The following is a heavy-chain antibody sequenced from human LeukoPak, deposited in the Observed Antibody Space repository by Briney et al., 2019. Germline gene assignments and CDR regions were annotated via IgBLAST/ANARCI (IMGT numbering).Heavy chain of an antibody. J-gene: IGHJ3*02. V-gene: IGHV3-9*01. D-gene: IGHD6-19*01. Sequence: PGGSLRLSCAASGFTFDDYAMHWVRQAPGKGLEWVSGISWNSGSIGYADSVKGRFTISRDNAKNSLYLQMNSLRAEDTALYYCAKDTAGAVAGSSAFDIWGQGTMVTVSS. CDR3: AKDTAGAVAGSSAFDI. CDR2: ISWNSGSI. CDR1: GFTFDDYA.